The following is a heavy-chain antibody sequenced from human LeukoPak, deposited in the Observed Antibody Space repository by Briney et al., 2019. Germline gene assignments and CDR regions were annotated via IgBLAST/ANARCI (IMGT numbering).Heavy chain of an antibody. Sequence: SETLSLTCTVSGASTSSDYWSWIRQPPGKGLEWIAHVYYSGSTNYNPSLKSRVTISLDTSKNQLSLKLSSVTAADTAVYYCARDVGATTSYFDYWGQGTLVTVSS. CDR3: ARDVGATTSYFDY. CDR2: VYYSGST. J-gene: IGHJ4*02. D-gene: IGHD1-26*01. V-gene: IGHV4-59*01. CDR1: GASTSSDY.